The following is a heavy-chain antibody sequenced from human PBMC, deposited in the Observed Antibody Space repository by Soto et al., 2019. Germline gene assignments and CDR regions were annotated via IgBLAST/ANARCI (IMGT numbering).Heavy chain of an antibody. CDR3: ARDRFRTASSCYFT. V-gene: IGHV3-23*01. CDR2: ISGDAATT. Sequence: EVLLLESGGGLVHPGGSLRLSCAGSGFSFRSYAIAWVRQAPGKGLEWVSAISGDAATTSYAESVKGRFAISRDNSKSTLYLQMSSLRVEDTAVYYCARDRFRTASSCYFTWGQGTLVNVSS. D-gene: IGHD2-2*01. CDR1: GFSFRSYA. J-gene: IGHJ5*02.